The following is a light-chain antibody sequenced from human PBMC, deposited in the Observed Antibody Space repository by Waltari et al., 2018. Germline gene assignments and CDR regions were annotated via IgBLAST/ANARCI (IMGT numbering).Light chain of an antibody. CDR2: EVS. V-gene: IGKV2-29*02. J-gene: IGKJ2*01. Sequence: EIVMTQTPLSLSVTPGQPASISCESGQTLLLRVEKAHLFWHLQKQGQSPQLLMFEVSRRGCGVPVRFSGSGAGTTFTLKISRVAAEDVGIYCCMQGIHVPYTFGQGTKLEIK. CDR3: MQGIHVPYT. CDR1: QTLLLRVEKAH.